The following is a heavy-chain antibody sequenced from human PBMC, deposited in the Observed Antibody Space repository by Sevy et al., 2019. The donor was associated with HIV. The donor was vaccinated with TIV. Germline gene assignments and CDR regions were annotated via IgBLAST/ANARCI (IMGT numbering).Heavy chain of an antibody. J-gene: IGHJ4*02. CDR3: TYYYDSSGYYSFDY. CDR1: GFTFSSYW. D-gene: IGHD3-22*01. Sequence: GGSLRLSCAASGFTFSSYWMHWVRQAPGKGLVWVSRINSDGSSTSYADSVKGRFTISRDNAKNTLYLQMNSLRAEDMAVYYCTYYYDSSGYYSFDYWGQGTLVTVSS. CDR2: INSDGSST. V-gene: IGHV3-74*01.